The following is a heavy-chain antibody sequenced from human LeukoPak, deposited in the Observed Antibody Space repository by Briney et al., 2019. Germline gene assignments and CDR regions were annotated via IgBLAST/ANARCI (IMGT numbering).Heavy chain of an antibody. CDR2: ISGSGGST. J-gene: IGHJ4*02. D-gene: IGHD6-13*01. CDR3: AKGPIAAARGEDY. CDR1: GFTFSGYA. Sequence: GGSLRLSCAASGFTFSGYAMSWVCQAPGKGLEWVSAISGSGGSTYYADSVKGRFTISRDNSKNTLYLQMNSLRAEDTAVYYCAKGPIAAARGEDYWGQGTLVTVSS. V-gene: IGHV3-23*01.